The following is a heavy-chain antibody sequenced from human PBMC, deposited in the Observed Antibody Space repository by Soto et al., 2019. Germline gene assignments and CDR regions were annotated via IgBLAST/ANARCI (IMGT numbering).Heavy chain of an antibody. Sequence: EQLVQSGAEVKKPGASVKVSCKTSGDSFNDYYIHWVRQAPGQGLEWMGWINPNGGVTKYAQKFQGRVTVTRDTSIRTVYMELSSLRSDDTAVYYCARESGGATATLDYYYFYMDVWGKGTTVTVSS. CDR1: GDSFNDYY. D-gene: IGHD5-12*01. J-gene: IGHJ6*03. V-gene: IGHV1-2*02. CDR2: INPNGGVT. CDR3: ARESGGATATLDYYYFYMDV.